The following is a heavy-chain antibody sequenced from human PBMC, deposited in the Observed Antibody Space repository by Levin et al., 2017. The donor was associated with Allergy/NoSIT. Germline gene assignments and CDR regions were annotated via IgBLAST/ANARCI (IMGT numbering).Heavy chain of an antibody. CDR3: ARSASTVDCSGGSCYWPQYFQH. CDR1: GGTFSSYA. CDR2: IIPIFGTA. D-gene: IGHD2-15*01. Sequence: KISCKASGGTFSSYAISWVRQAPGQGLEWMGGIIPIFGTANYAQKFQGRVTITADKSTSTAYMELSSLRSEDTAVYYCARSASTVDCSGGSCYWPQYFQHWGQGTLVTVSS. J-gene: IGHJ1*01. V-gene: IGHV1-69*06.